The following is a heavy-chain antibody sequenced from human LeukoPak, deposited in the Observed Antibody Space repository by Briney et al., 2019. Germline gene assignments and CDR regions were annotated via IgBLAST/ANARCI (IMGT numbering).Heavy chain of an antibody. D-gene: IGHD3-10*01. CDR2: ISKDGSDT. CDR1: GFTFSSYA. V-gene: IGHV3-30-3*01. CDR3: SRDHYYSSGTYFDY. Sequence: PGGSLRLSCAASGFTFSSYAMHWVRQAPGKGLEWVAVISKDGSDTDFADSVKGRFTIFRDNSMSMLYLQMNSLRSEDTAVYYCSRDHYYSSGTYFDYWGQGTLVTVSS. J-gene: IGHJ4*02.